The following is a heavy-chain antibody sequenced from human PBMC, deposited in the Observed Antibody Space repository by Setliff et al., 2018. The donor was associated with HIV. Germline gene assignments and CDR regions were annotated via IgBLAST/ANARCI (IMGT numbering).Heavy chain of an antibody. CDR2: IYYSGST. CDR3: ARPLYTFGSGRFDP. J-gene: IGHJ5*02. Sequence: SETLSLTCTVSGGSISDSRYYWGWIRQPPGKGLEWIGNIYYSGSTYYNPSLKSRVTISVDTSKNQFSLKVTSVTAADTAIYYCARPLYTFGSGRFDPWGQGTLVTVSS. CDR1: GGSISDSRYY. D-gene: IGHD3-16*01. V-gene: IGHV4-39*01.